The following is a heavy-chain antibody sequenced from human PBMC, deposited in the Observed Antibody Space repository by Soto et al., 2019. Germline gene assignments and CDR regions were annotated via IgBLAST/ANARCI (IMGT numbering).Heavy chain of an antibody. CDR2: IYYSGST. Sequence: SETLSLTCSVSGGSISSYYWSWIRQPPGKGLEWIGYIYYSGSTNYNPSLKSRVTISVDTSKNQFSLKLSSVTAADTAVYYCARLRVFCLAARPCGWFDPWGQGTLVTV. J-gene: IGHJ5*02. CDR1: GGSISSYY. D-gene: IGHD6-6*01. CDR3: ARLRVFCLAARPCGWFDP. V-gene: IGHV4-59*01.